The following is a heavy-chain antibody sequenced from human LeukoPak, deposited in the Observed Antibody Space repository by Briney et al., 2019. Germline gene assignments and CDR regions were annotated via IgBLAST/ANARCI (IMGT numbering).Heavy chain of an antibody. CDR1: GFTFSNYW. Sequence: GGSLRLSCAASGFTFSNYWMHWVRQVPGKGLVWVSRINTDESRTNYADSVEGRFTIARDNAKNTLYLQMNSLRADDTAVYYCAKGLIAVAGKGGYYYGMDVWGQGTTVTVSS. J-gene: IGHJ6*02. CDR3: AKGLIAVAGKGGYYYGMDV. CDR2: INTDESRT. D-gene: IGHD6-19*01. V-gene: IGHV3-74*01.